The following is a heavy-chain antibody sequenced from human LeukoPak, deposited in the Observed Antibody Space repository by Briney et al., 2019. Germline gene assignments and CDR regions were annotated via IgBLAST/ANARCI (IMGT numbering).Heavy chain of an antibody. D-gene: IGHD4-11*01. J-gene: IGHJ4*02. Sequence: SETLSLTCSVSGGSISSYYCNWIRQSPGKGLEWIGYIYYSGNTYYNPSLKSRVTISIDTSKNQFSLRPTSVTAADTAVYYCARGDTVTTAFDYWGQGTLVTVSS. CDR2: IYYSGNT. CDR3: ARGDTVTTAFDY. CDR1: GGSISSYY. V-gene: IGHV4-59*01.